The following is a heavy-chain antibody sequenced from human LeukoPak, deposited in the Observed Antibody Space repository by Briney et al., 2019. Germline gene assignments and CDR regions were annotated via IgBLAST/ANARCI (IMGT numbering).Heavy chain of an antibody. CDR3: AQDYFGGFLEWLSPYYYYYGMDV. D-gene: IGHD3-3*01. J-gene: IGHJ6*02. CDR2: ISYDGSNK. CDR1: GFTFSSYG. Sequence: PGGSLRLSCAASGFTFSSYGMHWVRQAPGKGLEWVAVISYDGSNKYYADSVKGRFTISRDNSKNTLYLQMNSLRAEDTAVYYCAQDYFGGFLEWLSPYYYYYGMDVWGQGTTVTVSS. V-gene: IGHV3-30*18.